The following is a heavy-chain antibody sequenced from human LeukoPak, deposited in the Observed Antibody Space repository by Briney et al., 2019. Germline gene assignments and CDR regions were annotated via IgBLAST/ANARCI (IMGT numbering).Heavy chain of an antibody. CDR2: ISGSGGST. J-gene: IGHJ5*02. D-gene: IGHD1-14*01. CDR1: GFTFNSYA. Sequence: GGSLRLSCAASGFTFNSYAMSWVRQAPGKGLEWVSTISGSGGSTYYADSVKGRFTISRDNSKNTLYLQMNSLRAEDTAVYSCAKDSTNSADPWGQGTLVTVSS. V-gene: IGHV3-23*01. CDR3: AKDSTNSADP.